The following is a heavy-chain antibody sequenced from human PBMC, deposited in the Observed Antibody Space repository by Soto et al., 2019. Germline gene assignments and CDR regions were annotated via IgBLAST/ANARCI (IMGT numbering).Heavy chain of an antibody. Sequence: QVQMVQSGAEVKKPGASVKVSCKTSGYTFTSYGISWVRQAPGQGLEWMGWISGHNGNTHYAQKLQDRVTMTTDTSTSTAYMELRSLRSDDTAVYYCVREEWTTVTTIDYWGQGTLVTVSS. D-gene: IGHD4-17*01. V-gene: IGHV1-18*01. CDR1: GYTFTSYG. J-gene: IGHJ4*02. CDR3: VREEWTTVTTIDY. CDR2: ISGHNGNT.